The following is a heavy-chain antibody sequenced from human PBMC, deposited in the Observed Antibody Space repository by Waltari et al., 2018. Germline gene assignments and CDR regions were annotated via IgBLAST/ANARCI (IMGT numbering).Heavy chain of an antibody. J-gene: IGHJ4*02. CDR1: GFTFSSYW. D-gene: IGHD6-13*01. CDR2: INQGGSEK. V-gene: IGHV3-7*01. Sequence: EVSLVESGGGLVKPGGSLRISCAAFGFTFSSYWMTWVRQAPGKGLERVASINQGGSEKYYVDSVKGRFTISRDNAKNSLYLHMNSLRAEDTAVYYCARDHVAAGLFFDFWGQGILVSVSA. CDR3: ARDHVAAGLFFDF.